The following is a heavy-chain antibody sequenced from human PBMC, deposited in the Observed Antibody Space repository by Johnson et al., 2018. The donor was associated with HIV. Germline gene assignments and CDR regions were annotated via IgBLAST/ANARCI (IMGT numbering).Heavy chain of an antibody. D-gene: IGHD3-10*01. CDR2: ILYDGSNE. CDR3: AKPKTGIDAFDS. J-gene: IGHJ3*02. Sequence: QVQLVESGGGVVQPGRSLRLSCAASGFTFSSYAIHWVRQAPGKGLEWVAVILYDGSNEYYADSVKGRFTISRDNSKNTLYLQMNSLRVEDTAVYYCAKPKTGIDAFDSWGQGTMVTVSS. V-gene: IGHV3-30-3*02. CDR1: GFTFSSYA.